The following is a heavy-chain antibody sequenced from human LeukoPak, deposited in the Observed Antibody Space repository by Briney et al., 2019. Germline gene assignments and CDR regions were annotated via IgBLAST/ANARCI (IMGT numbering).Heavy chain of an antibody. CDR2: ISSSGSTI. Sequence: PGGSLRLSCAASGFTFSSYEMNWVRQAPGKGLEWVSYISSSGSTIYYADSVKGRFTISRDNAKNSLYLQMNSLRAEDTAVYYCAREDPSSWYLYYFDYWGQGTLVTVSS. CDR1: GFTFSSYE. V-gene: IGHV3-48*03. D-gene: IGHD6-13*01. J-gene: IGHJ4*02. CDR3: AREDPSSWYLYYFDY.